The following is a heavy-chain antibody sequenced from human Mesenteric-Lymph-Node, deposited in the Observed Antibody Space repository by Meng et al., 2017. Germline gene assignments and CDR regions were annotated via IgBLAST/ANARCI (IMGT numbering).Heavy chain of an antibody. CDR2: IGTAGDT. CDR1: GFTFSSYD. Sequence: GESLKISCAACGFTFSSYDMHWVRQATGKGLEWVSAIGTAGDTYYPGSVKDRFTISRDNAKSSLFLQMDNLAPDDTAVYFCARWQQGGNWHFDYWGQGTLVTVSS. V-gene: IGHV3-13*01. D-gene: IGHD1-1*01. CDR3: ARWQQGGNWHFDY. J-gene: IGHJ4*02.